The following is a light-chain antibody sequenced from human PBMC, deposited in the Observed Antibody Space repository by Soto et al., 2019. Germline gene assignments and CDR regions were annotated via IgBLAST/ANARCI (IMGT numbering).Light chain of an antibody. Sequence: QSALTQPRSVSGSPGQSVTISCTGTSSDVGAYNYVSWYQQHPGKAPKFMIFDVSKRPSGVPDRFSGSKSGNTASLTISGLQAEDEADYYCCSYAGSSTYVFGTGTKLTVL. CDR3: CSYAGSSTYV. CDR2: DVS. V-gene: IGLV2-11*01. J-gene: IGLJ1*01. CDR1: SSDVGAYNY.